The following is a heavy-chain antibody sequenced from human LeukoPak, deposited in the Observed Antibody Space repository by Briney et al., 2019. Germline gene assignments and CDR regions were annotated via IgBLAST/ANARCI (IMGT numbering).Heavy chain of an antibody. D-gene: IGHD3-22*01. V-gene: IGHV3-21*01. CDR3: ARDSDSSGHYYMDYFDY. CDR2: ISSSSRDI. J-gene: IGHJ4*02. CDR1: GFTFTSYA. Sequence: GGSLRLSCAASGFTFTSYAMNWVRQAPGKGLEWVSSISSSSRDIDYADSVKGRFTISRDNAWNSLYLQMNSLRAEDTAVYYCARDSDSSGHYYMDYFDYWGQGALVTVSS.